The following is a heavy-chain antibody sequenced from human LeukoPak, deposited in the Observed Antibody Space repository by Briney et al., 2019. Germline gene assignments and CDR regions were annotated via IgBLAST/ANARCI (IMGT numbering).Heavy chain of an antibody. J-gene: IGHJ4*02. V-gene: IGHV3-53*01. D-gene: IGHD6-13*01. CDR2: IYSGGST. CDR3: ARVVGMAAGMNYYLDY. Sequence: GGSLRLSCAASGFTVSTNYMSWVRQAPGKGLEWVAVIYSGGSTCYADSVKGRFTISRDSSKNTLYFQMNSLRAEDTAVYYCARVVGMAAGMNYYLDYWGQGTLVTVSS. CDR1: GFTVSTNY.